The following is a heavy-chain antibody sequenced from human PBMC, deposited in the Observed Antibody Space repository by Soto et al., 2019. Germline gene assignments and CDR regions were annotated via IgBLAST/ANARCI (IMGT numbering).Heavy chain of an antibody. J-gene: IGHJ6*02. D-gene: IGHD2-2*01. V-gene: IGHV1-69*01. CDR1: GGTFSSYA. CDR2: IIPISGTA. CDR3: ARSQGSSTSLEIYYYYYYGMDV. Sequence: QVQLVQSGAEVKKPGSSVKVSCKASGGTFSSYAISWVRQAPGQGLEWMGGIIPISGTANSAQKFQGRVTITADESTSTASMELSSLRSEDTAVYYCARSQGSSTSLEIYYYYYYGMDVWGQGTTVTVSS.